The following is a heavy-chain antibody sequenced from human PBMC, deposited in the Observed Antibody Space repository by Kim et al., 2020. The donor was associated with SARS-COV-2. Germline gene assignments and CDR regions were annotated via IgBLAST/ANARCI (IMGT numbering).Heavy chain of an antibody. J-gene: IGHJ3*02. CDR2: IYYSGST. V-gene: IGHV4-59*01. CDR1: GGSISSYY. CDR3: ARVGGYGSAFDI. D-gene: IGHD5-18*01. Sequence: SETLSLTCTVSGGSISSYYWSWIRQPPGKGLEWIGYIYYSGSTNYNPSLKSRVTISVDTSKNQFSLKLSSVTAADTAVYYCARVGGYGSAFDIWGQGTMVTVSS.